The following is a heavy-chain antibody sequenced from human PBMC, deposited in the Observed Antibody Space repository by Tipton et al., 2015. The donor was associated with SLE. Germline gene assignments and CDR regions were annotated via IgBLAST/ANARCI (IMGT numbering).Heavy chain of an antibody. V-gene: IGHV4-39*07. CDR3: ARDPGGGTSVIAVAYFDY. Sequence: TLSLTCIVSGGSISSSTYYWGWIRQPPGKGLEWIGNIYYSGSTYYNPSLKSRVTISVDTSKNQFSLKLTSVTAADTAVYYCARDPGGGTSVIAVAYFDYWGQGTLVTVSS. J-gene: IGHJ4*02. D-gene: IGHD6-19*01. CDR2: IYYSGST. CDR1: GGSISSSTYY.